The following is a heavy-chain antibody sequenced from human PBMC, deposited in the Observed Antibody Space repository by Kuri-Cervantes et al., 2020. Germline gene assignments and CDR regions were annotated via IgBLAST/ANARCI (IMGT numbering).Heavy chain of an antibody. D-gene: IGHD3-10*01. CDR3: AVAGMVRGVTAFVY. CDR1: GYTFTGYY. CDR2: INPNSGGT. V-gene: IGHV1-2*02. Sequence: ASVKVSCKASGYTFTGYYMHWVRQAPGQGLEWMGWINPNSGGTNYAQKFQGRVTMARDTSISTAYMELSRLRSDDTAVYYCAVAGMVRGVTAFVYWGQGTLVTVSS. J-gene: IGHJ4*02.